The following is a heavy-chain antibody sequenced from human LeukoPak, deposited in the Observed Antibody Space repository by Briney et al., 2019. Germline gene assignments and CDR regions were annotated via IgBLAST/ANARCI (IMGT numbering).Heavy chain of an antibody. J-gene: IGHJ4*02. CDR1: GGSISSYY. Sequence: PSETLSLTCSVSGGSISSYYWSWIRQPPGKGLEWIGSIYYSGSTYYNPSLKSRFTISIDTSKSQFSLKLTSVTAADTAVYYCARLNGSWGIDYWGQGTLVTVSS. CDR3: ARLNGSWGIDY. CDR2: IYYSGST. D-gene: IGHD6-13*01. V-gene: IGHV4-39*01.